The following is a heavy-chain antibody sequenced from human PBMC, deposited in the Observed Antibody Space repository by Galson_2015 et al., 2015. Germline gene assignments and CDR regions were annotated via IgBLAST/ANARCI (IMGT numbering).Heavy chain of an antibody. J-gene: IGHJ6*03. CDR1: GYTLTELS. Sequence: SVKVSCKVSGYTLTELSMHWVRQAPGKGLEWMGGFDPEDGETIYAQKFQGRVTMTEDTSTDTAYMELSSLRSEDTAVYYCARGIWSASRVSYYMDVWGKGTTVTVSS. CDR3: ARGIWSASRVSYYMDV. V-gene: IGHV1-24*01. D-gene: IGHD3-3*01. CDR2: FDPEDGET.